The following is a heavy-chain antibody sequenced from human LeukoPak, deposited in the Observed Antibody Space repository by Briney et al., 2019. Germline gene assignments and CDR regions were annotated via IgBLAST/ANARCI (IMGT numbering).Heavy chain of an antibody. CDR1: GLTLSSYA. V-gene: IGHV3-23*01. J-gene: IGHJ4*02. Sequence: GGSLTLSCAASGLTLSSYAMRWVRHAPGEGREWVSAISGSGGSTYYADSVKGRFTISRDNSKNTLYLQMNSLRAEDTAVYYCAASGYSSGWYYYWGQGTLVTVSS. CDR2: ISGSGGST. D-gene: IGHD6-19*01. CDR3: AASGYSSGWYYY.